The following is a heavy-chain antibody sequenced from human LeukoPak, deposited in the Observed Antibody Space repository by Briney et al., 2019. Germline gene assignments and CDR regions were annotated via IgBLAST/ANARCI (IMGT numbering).Heavy chain of an antibody. CDR3: ARHPTKWELRLSLDY. CDR2: INHSGST. V-gene: IGHV4-34*01. CDR1: GVSFSAYY. D-gene: IGHD1-26*01. Sequence: SETLSLTCAVYGVSFSAYYWSWLRQPPGKGLEWIGEINHSGSTNYNPSLKSRVVISVDTSKNQFSLNMNSVTAADTAVYYCARHPTKWELRLSLDYWGQGTLVTVSS. J-gene: IGHJ4*02.